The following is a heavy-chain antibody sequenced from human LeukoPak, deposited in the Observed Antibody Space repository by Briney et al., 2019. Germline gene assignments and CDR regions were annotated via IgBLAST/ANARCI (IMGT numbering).Heavy chain of an antibody. CDR3: VKGASTAMAYYYYGMDV. V-gene: IGHV3-66*01. Sequence: PGGSLRLSCAASGFTVSSHYMTWVRQAPGKGLEWVSVIYSGGATYYADSVKGRFTISRDNSKNTLYLQMSSLRAEDTAVYYCVKGASTAMAYYYYGMDVWGQGTTVTVSS. CDR1: GFTVSSHY. CDR2: IYSGGAT. D-gene: IGHD5-18*01. J-gene: IGHJ6*02.